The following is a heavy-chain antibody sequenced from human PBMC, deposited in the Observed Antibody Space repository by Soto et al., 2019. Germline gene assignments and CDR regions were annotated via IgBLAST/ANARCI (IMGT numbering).Heavy chain of an antibody. Sequence: SETLSLTCTVSGGSISSGGYYWSWIRQHPGKGLEWIGYIDYSGSTYSNPSLKSRVAISVDTSKNQFSLKLSSVTAADTAVYYCARDESGRYYFDYWGQGTLVTVS. CDR1: GGSISSGGYY. J-gene: IGHJ4*02. CDR2: IDYSGST. D-gene: IGHD6-25*01. V-gene: IGHV4-31*03. CDR3: ARDESGRYYFDY.